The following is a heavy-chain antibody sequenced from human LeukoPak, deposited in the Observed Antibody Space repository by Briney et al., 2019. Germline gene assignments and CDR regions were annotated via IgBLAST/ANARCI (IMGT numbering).Heavy chain of an antibody. V-gene: IGHV4-4*07. J-gene: IGHJ4*02. D-gene: IGHD6-19*01. Sequence: SETLSLTCTVSGGSISNYHWSWVRQPAGKGLEWIGQIHTSGSTNYNPPLKSRVSMSIDTTEDQVSLTIRSVTAADTAFYYCARRDISSGWSFDYWGQGTLVTVSS. CDR2: IHTSGST. CDR3: ARRDISSGWSFDY. CDR1: GGSISNYH.